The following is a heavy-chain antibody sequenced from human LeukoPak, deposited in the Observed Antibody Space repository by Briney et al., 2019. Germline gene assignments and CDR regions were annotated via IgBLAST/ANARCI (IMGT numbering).Heavy chain of an antibody. CDR2: IYYSGST. CDR1: GGSISSFY. V-gene: IGHV4-59*01. D-gene: IGHD3-10*01. J-gene: IGHJ4*02. CDR3: ARLGYYGSGSYPDY. Sequence: SETLTLTCTVSGGSISSFYWSWIRQPPGKGLEWIGYIYYSGSTNYNPSLKSRVTISVDTSKNQFSLRLSSVTAADTAVYYCARLGYYGSGSYPDYWGQGTLVTVSS.